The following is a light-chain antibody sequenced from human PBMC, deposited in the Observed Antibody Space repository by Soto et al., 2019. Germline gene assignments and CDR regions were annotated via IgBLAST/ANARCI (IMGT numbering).Light chain of an antibody. CDR2: AAS. CDR3: QQLNSYSPGA. CDR1: QSISSW. V-gene: IGKV1-5*01. J-gene: IGKJ1*01. Sequence: DIQITQSPSTLSASVGDRVTITCRASQSISSWLAWYQQKPGKAPKLLIYAASTLQSGVPSRFSGSGSGTEFTLTISSLQPEDFATYYCQQLNSYSPGAFGQGTKVDI.